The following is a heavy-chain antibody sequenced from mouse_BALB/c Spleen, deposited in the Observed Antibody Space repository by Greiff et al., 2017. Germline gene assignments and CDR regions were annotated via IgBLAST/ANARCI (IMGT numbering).Heavy chain of an antibody. CDR1: GFTFSNYW. J-gene: IGHJ3*01. V-gene: IGHV6-6*02. D-gene: IGHD1-1*01. CDR3: TRDGSEFAY. CDR2: IRLKSNNYAT. Sequence: EVMLVESGGGLVQPGGSMKLSCVASGFTFSNYWMNWVRQSPEKGLEWVAEIRLKSNNYATHYAESVKGRFTISRDDSKSSVYLQMNNLRAEDTGIYYCTRDGSEFAYWGQGTLVTVSA.